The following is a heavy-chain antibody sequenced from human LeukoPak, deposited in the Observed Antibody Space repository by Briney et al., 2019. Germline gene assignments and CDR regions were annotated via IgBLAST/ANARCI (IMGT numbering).Heavy chain of an antibody. CDR2: IKQDGSER. Sequence: GGSLRLSCAASGFTFSNYYMSWVRRAPGKGLEWVANIKQDGSERFYGGSVTGRFTISRDNAKNSVYLQMNSLRAEDTAEYYCARVGGSWYMDHWGQGTLVTVFS. CDR1: GFTFSNYY. D-gene: IGHD6-13*01. V-gene: IGHV3-7*03. CDR3: ARVGGSWYMDH. J-gene: IGHJ4*02.